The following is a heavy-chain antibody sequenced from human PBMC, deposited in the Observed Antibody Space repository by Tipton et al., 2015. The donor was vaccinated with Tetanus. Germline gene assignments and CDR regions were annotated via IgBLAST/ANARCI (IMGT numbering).Heavy chain of an antibody. J-gene: IGHJ4*02. CDR2: IYTSGST. Sequence: LRLSCTVSGGSISSYYWSWIRQPAGKGLEWIGRIYTSGSTNYNPPLKSRVTMSVDTSKNQFSLKLSSVTAADTAVYYCAVTFGQQLTSFDYWGQGTLVTVSS. CDR3: AVTFGQQLTSFDY. V-gene: IGHV4-4*07. D-gene: IGHD6-13*01. CDR1: GGSISSYY.